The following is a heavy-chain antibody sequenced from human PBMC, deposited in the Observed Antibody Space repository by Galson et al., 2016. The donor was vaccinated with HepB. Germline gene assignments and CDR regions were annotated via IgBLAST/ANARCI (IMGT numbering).Heavy chain of an antibody. CDR1: GGSISSRNW. Sequence: SETLSLTCSVSGGSISSRNWWSWVRQSPGKGLEWIGEIFHSGDTNYNPSLKDRVTLSIDESRSQFSLELRSMTAADTALYFCARDCSGGSCLTGGWDVFDIWGQGTKVLVSS. CDR2: IFHSGDT. CDR3: ARDCSGGSCLTGGWDVFDI. J-gene: IGHJ3*02. V-gene: IGHV4-4*02. D-gene: IGHD2-15*01.